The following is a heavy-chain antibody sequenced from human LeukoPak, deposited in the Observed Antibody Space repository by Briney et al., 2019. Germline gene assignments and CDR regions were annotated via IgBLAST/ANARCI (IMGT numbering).Heavy chain of an antibody. D-gene: IGHD3-10*01. J-gene: IGHJ4*02. CDR2: IIPLFGTA. V-gene: IGHV1-69*05. CDR1: GGTFSSYA. Sequence: PVASVKVSCKASGGTFSSYAISWVRQAPGQGLEWMGGIIPLFGTANYAQKFQGRVTITRDTSASTAYMELSSLRSEDTAVYYCARNYGSGSYYNPWGQGTLVTVSS. CDR3: ARNYGSGSYYNP.